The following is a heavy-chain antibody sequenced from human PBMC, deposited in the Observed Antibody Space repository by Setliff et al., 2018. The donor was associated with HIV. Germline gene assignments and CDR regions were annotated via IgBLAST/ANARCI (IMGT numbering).Heavy chain of an antibody. CDR1: NGSFSNYY. CDR3: ARGLTARRVGNFDY. V-gene: IGHV4-34*01. D-gene: IGHD6-6*01. Sequence: ASETLSLTCAVYNGSFSNYYWTWIRQPPGKGLEWIGEINHSGSTNYNPSLKSRVTISVDTSKKQFSLNLRSVTAADTAVYYCARGLTARRVGNFDYWGRGTLVTVSS. CDR2: INHSGST. J-gene: IGHJ4*02.